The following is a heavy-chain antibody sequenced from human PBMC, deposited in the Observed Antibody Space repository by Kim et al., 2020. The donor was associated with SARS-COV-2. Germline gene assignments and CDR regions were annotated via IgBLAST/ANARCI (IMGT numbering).Heavy chain of an antibody. J-gene: IGHJ4*02. V-gene: IGHV3-13*04. CDR2: IGTAGDT. CDR3: ARARIRGVLDY. CDR1: GFTFSSYD. Sequence: GGSLRLSCAASGFTFSSYDMHWVRQATGKGLEWVSAIGTAGDTYYPGSVKGRFTISRENAKNSLYLQMNSLRAGDTAVYYCARARIRGVLDYWGQGTLVTVSS. D-gene: IGHD3-10*01.